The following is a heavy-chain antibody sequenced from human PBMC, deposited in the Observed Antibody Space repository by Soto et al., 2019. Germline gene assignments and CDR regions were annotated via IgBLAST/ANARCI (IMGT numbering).Heavy chain of an antibody. Sequence: QVQLVQSGAEVKKPGASVKVSCKASGYTFTSYGISWVRQAPGQGLEWMGWISAYNGNTNYAQKLQGRVTIATDTATSTGYMELRSLRSVDTAGYYCATSCGGDCYPTVVFDYWGQGTLVTVSS. D-gene: IGHD2-21*02. J-gene: IGHJ4*02. CDR1: GYTFTSYG. CDR3: ATSCGGDCYPTVVFDY. V-gene: IGHV1-18*01. CDR2: ISAYNGNT.